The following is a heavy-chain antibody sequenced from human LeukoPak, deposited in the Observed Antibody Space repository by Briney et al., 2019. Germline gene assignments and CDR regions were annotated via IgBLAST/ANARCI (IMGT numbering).Heavy chain of an antibody. J-gene: IGHJ4*02. CDR3: ARGPYDGSDYNRNFDQ. Sequence: PSETLSLTCTVSGGSISSSYWSWIRQPPGKGLEWIGYIYYGGSTNYNPSLKSRITISVDTSKNQFSLKLSSVTAADTAVYYCARGPYDGSDYNRNFDQWGQGTLVTVSS. CDR2: IYYGGST. D-gene: IGHD3-10*01. V-gene: IGHV4-59*01. CDR1: GGSISSSY.